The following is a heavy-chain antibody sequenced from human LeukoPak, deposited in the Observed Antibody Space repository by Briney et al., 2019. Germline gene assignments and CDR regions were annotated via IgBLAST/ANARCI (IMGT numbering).Heavy chain of an antibody. D-gene: IGHD1-26*01. Sequence: ASAKVSCKASGYTFTRYDINWVRQATGQGLEWMGWMNPNSGNTGYAQKFQGRVTMTRNTSISTAYMELSSLRSEDTAVYYCASGRGGAGPFDYWGQGTLVTVSS. V-gene: IGHV1-8*01. CDR1: GYTFTRYD. J-gene: IGHJ4*02. CDR3: ASGRGGAGPFDY. CDR2: MNPNSGNT.